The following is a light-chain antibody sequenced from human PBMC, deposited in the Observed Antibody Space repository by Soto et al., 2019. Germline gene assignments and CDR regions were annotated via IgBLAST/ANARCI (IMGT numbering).Light chain of an antibody. V-gene: IGLV1-40*01. Sequence: QAVVTQPPSVSGAPGQRVTISCTGSSSDIGAGYDVHWYQHLPGTAPKLLIYANSYRPSGVPDRFSGSKSGTSASLAIIGLQAEDEADYYCQSYDSSLSVVFGGGTKLTVL. CDR3: QSYDSSLSVV. CDR1: SSDIGAGYD. CDR2: ANS. J-gene: IGLJ2*01.